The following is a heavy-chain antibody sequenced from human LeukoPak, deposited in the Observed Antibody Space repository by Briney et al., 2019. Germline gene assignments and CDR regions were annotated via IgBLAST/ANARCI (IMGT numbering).Heavy chain of an antibody. CDR3: ARYSSGWFWYFDL. Sequence: PSETLSLTCTVSGGSISSYYWSWIRQPPGKGLEWIGYIYYSGSTNYNPSLKSRVTISVDTSKNQCSLKLSSVTAADTAVYYCARYSSGWFWYFDLWGRGTLVTVSS. D-gene: IGHD6-19*01. V-gene: IGHV4-59*01. CDR2: IYYSGST. CDR1: GGSISSYY. J-gene: IGHJ2*01.